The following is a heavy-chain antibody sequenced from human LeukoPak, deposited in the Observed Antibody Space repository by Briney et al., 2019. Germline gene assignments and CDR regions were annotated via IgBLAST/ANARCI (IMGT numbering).Heavy chain of an antibody. J-gene: IGHJ6*03. Sequence: ASVKVSCKASGGTFSSYAITWVRQAPGQGLEWVGGIIPVFGTAIYAQKFQGRVTITTDESTSTAYMELSSLRSEDTAVYYCARGDAIVVVLAAIRDFYYYMDVWGKGATVTVSS. D-gene: IGHD2-2*02. V-gene: IGHV1-69*05. CDR3: ARGDAIVVVLAAIRDFYYYMDV. CDR2: IIPVFGTA. CDR1: GGTFSSYA.